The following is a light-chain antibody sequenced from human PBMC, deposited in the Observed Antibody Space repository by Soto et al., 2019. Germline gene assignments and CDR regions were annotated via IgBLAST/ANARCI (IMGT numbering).Light chain of an antibody. J-gene: IGLJ2*01. CDR3: SAWDDSLIGVL. CDR1: SYNIGGNT. Sequence: QSVLTQPPSASGTPGQRVTISCSGSSYNIGGNTVTWYQQLPGTAPKLLIYNNDRRPSGVPDRFSGSKSGTSASLAISGLQSDDEADYYCSAWDDSLIGVLFGGGTQLTVL. CDR2: NND. V-gene: IGLV1-44*01.